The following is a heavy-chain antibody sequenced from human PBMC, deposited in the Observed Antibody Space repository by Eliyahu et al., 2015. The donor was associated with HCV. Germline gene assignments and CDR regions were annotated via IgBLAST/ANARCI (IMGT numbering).Heavy chain of an antibody. CDR1: GYTFTSHD. CDR2: MIPHSGDX. Sequence: QVQLVQSGADVRKPGASVKVSCKASGYTFTSHDIYWVRQATGQGLEWMGWMIPHSGDXQXXEKFQGRVTMTRNTSINTAYMELSSLRSEDTAVYYCARSYCSGDSCYLLDHWGQGTLVTVSS. J-gene: IGHJ4*02. V-gene: IGHV1-8*01. D-gene: IGHD2-15*01. CDR3: ARSYCSGDSCYLLDH.